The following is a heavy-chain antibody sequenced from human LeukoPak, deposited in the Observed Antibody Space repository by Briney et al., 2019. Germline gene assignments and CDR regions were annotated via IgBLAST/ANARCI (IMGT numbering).Heavy chain of an antibody. Sequence: QPWGVLRLSCAASGFTFSSYWMHWVRQAPGKGLVWVSRINSDGSSTSYADSVKGRFTISRDNAKNTLYLQMNSLRAEDTAVYYCAKEQGWLRVFDYWGQGTLVTVSS. CDR3: AKEQGWLRVFDY. V-gene: IGHV3-74*01. D-gene: IGHD5-12*01. J-gene: IGHJ4*02. CDR1: GFTFSSYW. CDR2: INSDGSST.